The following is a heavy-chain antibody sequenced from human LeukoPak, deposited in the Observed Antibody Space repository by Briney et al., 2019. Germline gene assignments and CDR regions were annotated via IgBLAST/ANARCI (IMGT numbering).Heavy chain of an antibody. CDR3: ARDRDYYGSGSYGWFDP. V-gene: IGHV1-69*01. CDR1: GGTFSSYA. CDR2: IIPIFGTA. J-gene: IGHJ5*02. Sequence: SVKVSCKASGGTFSSYAISRVRQAPGQGLEWMGGIIPIFGTANYAQKFQGRVTITADESTSTAYMELSSLRSEDTAVYYCARDRDYYGSGSYGWFDPWGQGTLVTVSS. D-gene: IGHD3-10*01.